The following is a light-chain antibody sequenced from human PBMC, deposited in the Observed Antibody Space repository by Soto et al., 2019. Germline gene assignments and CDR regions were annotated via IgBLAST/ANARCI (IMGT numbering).Light chain of an antibody. J-gene: IGLJ1*01. CDR1: NSDVGKFDR. CDR3: SSYTSTSRYV. Sequence: QSVLTQPPSVSGSPGQSVTISCTGNNSDVGKFDRVSWYQQPPGTAPKLIIYEVTNRPSGVPARFSGSKSGNTASLTISGLQAEDEADYYCSSYTSTSRYVFGAGTKVAVL. V-gene: IGLV2-18*02. CDR2: EVT.